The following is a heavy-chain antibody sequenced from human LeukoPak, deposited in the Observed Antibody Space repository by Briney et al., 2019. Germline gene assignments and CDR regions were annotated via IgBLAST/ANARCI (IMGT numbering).Heavy chain of an antibody. V-gene: IGHV3-48*03. J-gene: IGHJ6*04. CDR2: ISSSGSTI. CDR3: ARDSDYYGSGSYYPYYYYYGMDV. Sequence: PGGSLRLSCAASGFTFSSYAMHWVRQAPGKGLEWVSYISSSGSTIYYADSVKGRFTISRDNAKNSLYLQMNSLRAEDTAVYYCARDSDYYGSGSYYPYYYYYGMDVWGKGTTVTVSS. D-gene: IGHD3-10*01. CDR1: GFTFSSYA.